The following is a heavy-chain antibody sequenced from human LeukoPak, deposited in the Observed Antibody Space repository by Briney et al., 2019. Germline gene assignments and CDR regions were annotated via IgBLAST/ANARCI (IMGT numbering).Heavy chain of an antibody. J-gene: IGHJ4*02. CDR1: GGSISSGTYY. D-gene: IGHD2-15*01. CDR3: ARNSCPSGSCYDNRGYFDY. Sequence: SETLSLTCTVSGGSISSGTYYWSWIRQPAGKGREWIGRIYTSGSTNYHPSLKSRITISVDTSKNQFSLKLSSVTAADTAVYYCARNSCPSGSCYDNRGYFDYWGQGTLVTVSS. CDR2: IYTSGST. V-gene: IGHV4-61*02.